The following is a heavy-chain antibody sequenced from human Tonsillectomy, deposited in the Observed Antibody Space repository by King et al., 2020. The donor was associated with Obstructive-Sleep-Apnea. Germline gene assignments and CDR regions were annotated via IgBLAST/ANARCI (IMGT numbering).Heavy chain of an antibody. CDR2: ISWNSGNI. CDR3: AKDMGFDTGGGFDY. J-gene: IGHJ4*02. CDR1: GFTLDDYA. Sequence: VQLVESGGGLVQPGRSLRLSCAASGFTLDDYAMHWVRQVPGKGLEWVSGISWNSGNIGYADSVKGRFTIPRDNAKNPLYLQTNSLRAEETALYYCAKDMGFDTGGGFDYWGQGALVTVFS. D-gene: IGHD1-26*01. V-gene: IGHV3-9*01.